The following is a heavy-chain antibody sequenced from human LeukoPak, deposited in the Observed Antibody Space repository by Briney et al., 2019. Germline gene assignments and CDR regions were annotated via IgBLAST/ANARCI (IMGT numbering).Heavy chain of an antibody. CDR2: ICPGDSDT. Sequence: HGESLKISCKGSGYSFTSYWIGWVCQMPGKGLEWMGIICPGDSDTRYSPSFQGQVTISADKSISTAYLQWSSLKASDTAMYYCARQVASIDSDAFDIWGQGTMVTVSP. D-gene: IGHD2-15*01. CDR1: GYSFTSYW. CDR3: ARQVASIDSDAFDI. J-gene: IGHJ3*02. V-gene: IGHV5-51*01.